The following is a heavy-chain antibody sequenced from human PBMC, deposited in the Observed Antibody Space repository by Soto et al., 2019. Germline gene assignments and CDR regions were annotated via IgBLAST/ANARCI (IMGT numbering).Heavy chain of an antibody. CDR1: GVAISSSNDY. CDR3: ATLTPPFDL. J-gene: IGHJ4*02. Sequence: SETLSLTRTVAGVAISSSNDYWGWVRQSPGKGLEWIGSVYYRGSAHFNPSLKSRVTISIDTSKNHVSLNLTSVTAADTAVYYCATLTPPFDLWGQGTLVTVSS. V-gene: IGHV4-39*02. CDR2: VYYRGSA.